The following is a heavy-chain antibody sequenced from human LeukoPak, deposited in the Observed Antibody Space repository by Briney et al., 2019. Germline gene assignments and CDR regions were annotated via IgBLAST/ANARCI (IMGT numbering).Heavy chain of an antibody. CDR1: GFTFSSYS. J-gene: IGHJ6*02. CDR2: ISSSGSYI. V-gene: IGHV3-21*01. D-gene: IGHD3-16*01. CDR3: ARWNHHMITFETYSYYGMDV. Sequence: PGGSLRLSCAASGFTFSSYSMNWVRQAPGKGLEWVSSISSSGSYIYYADSVQGRFTISRDNAKNSLYLQMNSLRADDTAVYYCARWNHHMITFETYSYYGMDVWGQGTTVTVS.